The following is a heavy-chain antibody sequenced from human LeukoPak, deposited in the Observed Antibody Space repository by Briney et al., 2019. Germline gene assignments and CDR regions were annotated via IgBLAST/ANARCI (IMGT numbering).Heavy chain of an antibody. J-gene: IGHJ4*02. V-gene: IGHV4-31*03. CDR1: GGSISSGGYY. Sequence: SETLSLTCTVSGGSISSGGYYWSWIRQHPGKGLEWIGYIYYSGSTYYNPSPKSRVTISVDTSKNQFSLKLSSVTAADTAVYYCARDAGAAGFLTHIDYWGQGTLVTVSS. D-gene: IGHD6-13*01. CDR3: ARDAGAAGFLTHIDY. CDR2: IYYSGST.